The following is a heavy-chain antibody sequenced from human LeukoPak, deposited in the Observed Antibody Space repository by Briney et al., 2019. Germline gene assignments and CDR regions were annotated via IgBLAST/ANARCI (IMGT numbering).Heavy chain of an antibody. Sequence: SETLSLTCAVSGGSISSGGYSWSWIRQPPGKGLEWIGYIYHSGSTYYNPSLKSRVTISVDTSKNQFSLKLSSVTAADTAVYYCAREEVVVRYHDYWGQGTLVTVSS. CDR3: AREEVVVRYHDY. J-gene: IGHJ4*02. V-gene: IGHV4-30-2*01. CDR2: IYHSGST. CDR1: GGSISSGGYS. D-gene: IGHD2-15*01.